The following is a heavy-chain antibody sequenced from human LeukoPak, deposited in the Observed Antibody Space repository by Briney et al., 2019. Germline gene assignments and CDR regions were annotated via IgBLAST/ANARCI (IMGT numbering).Heavy chain of an antibody. CDR1: GYSISSGYY. Sequence: SETPSLTCTVSGYSISSGYYWGWIRQPPGKGLEWIGSIYYSGSTYYNPSLKSRVTMSVDKSKNHFSLNLTSVTAADTAVYFCARAPRAYCSTTGSCFQDYWGQGTLVTVSS. CDR2: IYYSGST. CDR3: ARAPRAYCSTTGSCFQDY. J-gene: IGHJ4*02. D-gene: IGHD2-2*01. V-gene: IGHV4-38-2*02.